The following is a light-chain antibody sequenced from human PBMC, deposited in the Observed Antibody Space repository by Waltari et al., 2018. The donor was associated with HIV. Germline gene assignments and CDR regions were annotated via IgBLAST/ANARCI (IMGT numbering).Light chain of an antibody. CDR1: SPHIGSGYD. Sequence: QSLLTQPPSVSGAPGQRVTISCTGSSPHIGSGYDLHWSQQLPGTAPKLLIYTNTNRPSGVPDRFSGSKSGTSASLAITGLQADDEADYYCQSYDTSLSGSFVFGTGTKVTVL. CDR2: TNT. V-gene: IGLV1-40*01. CDR3: QSYDTSLSGSFV. J-gene: IGLJ1*01.